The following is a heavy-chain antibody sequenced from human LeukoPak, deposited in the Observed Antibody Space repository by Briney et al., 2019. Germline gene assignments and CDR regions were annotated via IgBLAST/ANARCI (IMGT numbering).Heavy chain of an antibody. J-gene: IGHJ4*02. Sequence: PGGSLRLSCVASGFVVSSNSIIWVRQAPGKGLEWLSIMYPGGKAYYADSVKGRFSISKDKSINTVYFQMHALRADDTAVYYCARGSMFGATDSWGQGTLVAVSS. V-gene: IGHV3-53*01. CDR2: MYPGGKA. D-gene: IGHD3-16*01. CDR1: GFVVSSNS. CDR3: ARGSMFGATDS.